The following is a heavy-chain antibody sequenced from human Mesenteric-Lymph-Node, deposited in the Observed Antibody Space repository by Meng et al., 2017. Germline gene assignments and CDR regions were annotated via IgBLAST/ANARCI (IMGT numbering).Heavy chain of an antibody. V-gene: IGHV3-7*01. CDR2: IKQDGGGI. CDR3: ARGGDGGSFGD. J-gene: IGHJ4*02. CDR1: GLSFGNYW. D-gene: IGHD1-26*01. Sequence: ESLKIPCEVSGLSFGNYWMSWVRQAPGKGLQWLANIKQDGGGISYLGSVEGRFTISRDNAKNSLFLQMNTLRDEDTAVDYCARGGDGGSFGDWGQGTLVTVSS.